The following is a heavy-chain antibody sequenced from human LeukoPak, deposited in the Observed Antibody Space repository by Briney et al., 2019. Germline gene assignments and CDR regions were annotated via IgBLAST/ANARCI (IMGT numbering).Heavy chain of an antibody. J-gene: IGHJ4*02. Sequence: PGGSLRLSCAASGVTLSSYETNWVRQTPGKGLEWVSYISSSGSTIYYADSVKGRFTISTDNAKNSLYLQMNSLIAVSTAVYYCVRGHTMVRAVMRGHWRQGTRVTVSS. V-gene: IGHV3-48*03. D-gene: IGHD3-10*01. CDR2: ISSSGSTI. CDR1: GVTLSSYE. CDR3: VRGHTMVRAVMRGH.